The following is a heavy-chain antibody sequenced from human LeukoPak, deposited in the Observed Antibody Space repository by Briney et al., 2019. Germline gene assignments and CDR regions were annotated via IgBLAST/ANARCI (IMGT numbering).Heavy chain of an antibody. Sequence: SETLSLTCTVSGGSIRSAVYYWGWIRQPPGKGLEWIGTIYYSGSTYYNPSLKSRVTISVDTSKNQFSLKLSSVTAADTAVYYCAREVLLWFGEFRGDWGQGTLVTVSS. CDR2: IYYSGST. CDR3: AREVLLWFGEFRGD. D-gene: IGHD3-10*01. CDR1: GGSIRSAVYY. J-gene: IGHJ4*02. V-gene: IGHV4-39*01.